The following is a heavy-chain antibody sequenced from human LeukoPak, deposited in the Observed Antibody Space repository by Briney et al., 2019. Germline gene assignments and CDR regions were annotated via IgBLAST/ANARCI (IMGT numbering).Heavy chain of an antibody. V-gene: IGHV1-8*01. J-gene: IGHJ4*02. Sequence: ASVKVSCKPSGYSFTSYDINWVRESTGQGLEWMGWMSPKSGHTGYAQNFQGRVTMTRNTSISTAYMELSSLRAEDTAVYYCATYGPLTGDDYWGQGTLVTVSS. CDR1: GYSFTSYD. D-gene: IGHD7-27*01. CDR3: ATYGPLTGDDY. CDR2: MSPKSGHT.